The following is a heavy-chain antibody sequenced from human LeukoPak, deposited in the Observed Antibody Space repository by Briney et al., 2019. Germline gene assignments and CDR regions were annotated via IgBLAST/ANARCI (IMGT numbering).Heavy chain of an antibody. CDR3: ARVVGSGMYGDYGDAFDI. CDR2: ISYDGSNK. Sequence: GGSLRLSCAASGFTFSSYAMHWVRQAPGKGLEWVAVISYDGSNKYYADSVKGRFTISRDNSKNTLYLQMNSLRAEDTAVYYCARVVGSGMYGDYGDAFDIWGQGTMVTVSS. D-gene: IGHD4-17*01. J-gene: IGHJ3*02. V-gene: IGHV3-30*14. CDR1: GFTFSSYA.